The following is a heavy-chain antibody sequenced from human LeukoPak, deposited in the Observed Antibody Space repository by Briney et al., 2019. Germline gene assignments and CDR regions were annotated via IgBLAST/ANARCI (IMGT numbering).Heavy chain of an antibody. J-gene: IGHJ4*02. CDR1: GGSISSYY. CDR2: IYYSGST. D-gene: IGHD3-22*01. V-gene: IGHV4-59*08. CDR3: ARHLYFEDSSGYYSYSFDY. Sequence: SETLSLTCTVSGGSISSYYWSWIRQPPGKGLEWIGYIYYSGSTNYNLSLKSRVTISVDTSKNQFSLKLSSVTAADTAVYYCARHLYFEDSSGYYSYSFDYWGQGTLVTVSS.